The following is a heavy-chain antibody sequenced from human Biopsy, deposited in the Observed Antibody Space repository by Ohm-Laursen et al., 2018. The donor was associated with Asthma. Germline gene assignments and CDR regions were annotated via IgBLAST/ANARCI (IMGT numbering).Heavy chain of an antibody. Sequence: SETLSLTWTVSGGSVSSGSHYWSWIRQPPGKGLEWIGYISYSGSTNYNPSLKSRVTTSVDTSKNQFSLKLSSVTAADTTVYYCARAQDYYDSRGYYRSFDYWGQGTLVTVSS. CDR1: GGSVSSGSHY. D-gene: IGHD3-22*01. CDR2: ISYSGST. CDR3: ARAQDYYDSRGYYRSFDY. V-gene: IGHV4-61*01. J-gene: IGHJ4*02.